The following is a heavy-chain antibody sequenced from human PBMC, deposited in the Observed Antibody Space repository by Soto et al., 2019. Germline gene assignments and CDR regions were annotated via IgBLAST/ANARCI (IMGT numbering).Heavy chain of an antibody. J-gene: IGHJ6*02. CDR3: APMGV. CDR2: ISGVDNST. Sequence: PGGSLRLSCAASGFTFSSYAMCWVRQAPGKGLEWVSAISGVDNSTYYADSVKGRFTISRDNSKNTLYLQMSSLRADDTAVYYCAPMGVWGQGTTVTVSS. V-gene: IGHV3-23*01. CDR1: GFTFSSYA.